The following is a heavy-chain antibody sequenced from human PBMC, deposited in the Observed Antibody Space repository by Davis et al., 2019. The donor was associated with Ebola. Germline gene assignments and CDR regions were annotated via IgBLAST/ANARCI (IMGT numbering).Heavy chain of an antibody. CDR1: GYTFTSYG. CDR3: AREGAAAEKDAFDI. Sequence: AASVKVSCKASGYTFTSYGISWVRQAPGQGLEWMGWISAYNGNTNYAQKLQGRVTMTTDTSTSTAYMELSSLRSEDTAVYYCAREGAAAEKDAFDIWGQGTMVTVSS. J-gene: IGHJ3*02. D-gene: IGHD6-13*01. V-gene: IGHV1-18*01. CDR2: ISAYNGNT.